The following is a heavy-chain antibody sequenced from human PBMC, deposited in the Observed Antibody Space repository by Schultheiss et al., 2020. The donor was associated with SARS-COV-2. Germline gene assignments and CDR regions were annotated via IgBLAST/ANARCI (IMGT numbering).Heavy chain of an antibody. J-gene: IGHJ5*01. D-gene: IGHD2-15*01. Sequence: GGSLRLSCAASGINFDDYAMNWVRQAPGKGLEWVSSISWNSDRIAYVDSVKGRFTISRDNSKNTLYLEMSSLRPEDTAVYFCAKETGVMVVARNWFDSWGQGTLVTVSS. V-gene: IGHV3-9*01. CDR3: AKETGVMVVARNWFDS. CDR1: GINFDDYA. CDR2: ISWNSDRI.